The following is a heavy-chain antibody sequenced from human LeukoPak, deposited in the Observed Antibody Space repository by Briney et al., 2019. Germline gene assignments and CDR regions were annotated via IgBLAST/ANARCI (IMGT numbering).Heavy chain of an antibody. CDR1: GYTFTNYA. J-gene: IGHJ5*02. CDR2: INTNTGNP. V-gene: IGHV7-4-1*02. Sequence: GASVKVSCKASGYTFTNYAMNWVRQAPGQGLEWMGWINTNTGNPTYAQGLSGRFVFSLDTSVTTAFLQINSLKAEDTAVYYCATSGSLYSSSSSGFDPWGQGTLVTVSS. CDR3: ATSGSLYSSSSSGFDP. D-gene: IGHD6-13*01.